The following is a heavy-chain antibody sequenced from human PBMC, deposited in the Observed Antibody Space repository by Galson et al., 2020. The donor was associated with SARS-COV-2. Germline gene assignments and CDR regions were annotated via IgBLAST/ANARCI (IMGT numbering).Heavy chain of an antibody. V-gene: IGHV1-18*01. Sequence: ASVKVSCKASGYTFTSYGISWVRQAPGQGLEWMGWISAYNGNTNYAQKLQGRVTMTTVTSTSTAYMELRSLRSDDTAVYYCARDGDYGGYYYYYYGMDVWGQGTAVTVSS. CDR2: ISAYNGNT. D-gene: IGHD4-17*01. CDR1: GYTFTSYG. J-gene: IGHJ6*02. CDR3: ARDGDYGGYYYYYYGMDV.